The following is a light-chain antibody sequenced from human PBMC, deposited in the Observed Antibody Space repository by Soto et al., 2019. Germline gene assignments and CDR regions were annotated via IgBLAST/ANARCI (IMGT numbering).Light chain of an antibody. V-gene: IGLV2-8*01. CDR2: EVV. J-gene: IGLJ1*01. CDR3: KSYAGNNTDV. Sequence: QSALTQPPSASGSPGQSVTISCTGTKNDIGVYDFVSWYQHHPGKAPRLIIYEVVQRPSGVPDRFSGSKSGNTATLTVSGLQPSDEADYFCKSYAGNNTDVCGSGTKVTV. CDR1: KNDIGVYDF.